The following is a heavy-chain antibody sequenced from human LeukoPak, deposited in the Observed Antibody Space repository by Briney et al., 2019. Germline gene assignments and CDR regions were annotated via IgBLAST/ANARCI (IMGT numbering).Heavy chain of an antibody. CDR1: GFTFSSYA. Sequence: GGSLRLSCAASGFTFSSYAMSWVRQAPGKGLEWVSAISGSGGSTYYADSVKGRFTISRDNSKNTLYLQMNSLRAEDMAVYYCAKDLRPYCSGGSCYSTPFDYWGQGTLVTVSS. D-gene: IGHD2-15*01. V-gene: IGHV3-23*01. CDR3: AKDLRPYCSGGSCYSTPFDY. J-gene: IGHJ4*02. CDR2: ISGSGGST.